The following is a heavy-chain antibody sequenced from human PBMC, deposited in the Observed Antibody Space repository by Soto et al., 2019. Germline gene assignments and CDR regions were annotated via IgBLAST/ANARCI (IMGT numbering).Heavy chain of an antibody. D-gene: IGHD3-10*01. Sequence: ASVKVSCKASGYTFTNYATHWVRQAPGQRLEWMGWINAGNGNTKYSQKFQGRVTITADKSTSTAYMELSSLRSEDTAVYYCARDGMVRGVIVSYYYYGMDVWGQGTTVTVSS. V-gene: IGHV1-3*01. CDR2: INAGNGNT. CDR3: ARDGMVRGVIVSYYYYGMDV. CDR1: GYTFTNYA. J-gene: IGHJ6*02.